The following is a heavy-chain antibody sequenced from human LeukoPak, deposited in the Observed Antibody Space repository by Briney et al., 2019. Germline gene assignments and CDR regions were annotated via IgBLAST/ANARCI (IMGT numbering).Heavy chain of an antibody. V-gene: IGHV3-48*01. CDR3: ARVLTYYYDSSGYYWNWFDP. D-gene: IGHD3-22*01. CDR1: GFTFSSYS. CDR2: ISSSSSTI. J-gene: IGHJ5*02. Sequence: GGTLRLSCAASGFTFSSYSMNWVRQAPGKGLEWVSYISSSSSTIYYADSVKGRFTISRDNSKNTLYLQMNSLRAEDTAVYYCARVLTYYYDSSGYYWNWFDPWGQGTLVTVSS.